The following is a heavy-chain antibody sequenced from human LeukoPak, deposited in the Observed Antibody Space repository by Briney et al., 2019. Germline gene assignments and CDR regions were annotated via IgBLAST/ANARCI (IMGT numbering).Heavy chain of an antibody. CDR1: GGSISSSNW. CDR2: IYHSGST. D-gene: IGHD4-11*01. V-gene: IGHV4-4*02. J-gene: IGHJ2*01. CDR3: ASRTGVDYNRNWYFDL. Sequence: SETLSLACAVSGGSISSSNWWSWVRQPPGKGLEWIGEIYHSGSTNYNPSLKSRVTISVDKSKNQFSLKLSSVTAADTAVYYCASRTGVDYNRNWYFDLWGRGTLVTVSS.